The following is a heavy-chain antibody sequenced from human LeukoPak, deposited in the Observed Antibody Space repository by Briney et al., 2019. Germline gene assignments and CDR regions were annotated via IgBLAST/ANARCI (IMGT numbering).Heavy chain of an antibody. CDR3: ARDEVVVAATPPAFDI. V-gene: IGHV1-69*04. Sequence: GASVKVSCKASGGTFSSYAISWVRQAPGQGLEWMGRIIPILGIANYAQKFQGRVTITADKSTSTAYMELSSLRSEDTAVYYCARDEVVVAATPPAFDIWGQGTMVTVSS. J-gene: IGHJ3*02. CDR2: IIPILGIA. D-gene: IGHD2-15*01. CDR1: GGTFSSYA.